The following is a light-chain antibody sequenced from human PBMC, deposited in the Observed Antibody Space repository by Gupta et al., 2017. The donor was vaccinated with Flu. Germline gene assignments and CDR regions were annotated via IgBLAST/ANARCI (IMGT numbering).Light chain of an antibody. CDR1: QSVLYSSNNKNY. Sequence: DIVMTQSPESLAVSLGEGATISCKSSQSVLYSSNNKNYLAWYQQNPGQPPKLLIYWASTRESGVPDRFSGSGSGTDFTLTISNLQAEDVAVYYCQQDDTNPWTFGQGTKVEIK. CDR2: WAS. J-gene: IGKJ1*01. V-gene: IGKV4-1*01. CDR3: QQDDTNPWT.